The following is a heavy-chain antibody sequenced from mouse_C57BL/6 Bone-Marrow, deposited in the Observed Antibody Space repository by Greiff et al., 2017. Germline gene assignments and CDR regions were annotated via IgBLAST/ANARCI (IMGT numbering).Heavy chain of an antibody. D-gene: IGHD4-1*01. V-gene: IGHV1-76*01. Sequence: VQLQESGAELVRPGASVKLSCKASGYTFTDYYINWVKQRPGQGLEWIARIYPGSGNTYYNEKFKGKATLTAEKSSSTAYMQLSSLTSEDSAVYFCARGDWEGYWGQGTTLTVSS. CDR2: IYPGSGNT. CDR1: GYTFTDYY. CDR3: ARGDWEGY. J-gene: IGHJ2*01.